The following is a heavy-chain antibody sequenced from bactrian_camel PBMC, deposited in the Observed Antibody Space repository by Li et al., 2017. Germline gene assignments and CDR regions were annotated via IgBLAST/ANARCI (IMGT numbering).Heavy chain of an antibody. J-gene: IGHJ4*01. Sequence: HVQLVESGGGSVQAGGSLKLSCVASESISSWCEKDWYRQTPGKERELVSTIRKDGSTTYADSVKGRFAISRDDAKNAWYLQMNNLKPEDTAMYYCVDDCYGSRYYLARRTNIWARGPRSPSP. D-gene: IGHD6*01. CDR2: IRKDGST. V-gene: IGHV3S55*01. CDR1: ESISSWCE.